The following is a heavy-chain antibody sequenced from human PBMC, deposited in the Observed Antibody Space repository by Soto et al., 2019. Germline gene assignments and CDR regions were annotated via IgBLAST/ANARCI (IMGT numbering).Heavy chain of an antibody. V-gene: IGHV4-59*02. D-gene: IGHD3-22*01. J-gene: IGHJ3*02. CDR3: AREDGYSAFDI. CDR1: GASVTDYY. CDR2: VYYSGST. Sequence: SETLSLTCTVSGASVTDYYWSWIRQPPGKGLEWIGYVYYSGSTNYNPSLKSRVSIAVETSQNYFSLTLISVTAADTALYYCAREDGYSAFDIWDQGTMVTGSS.